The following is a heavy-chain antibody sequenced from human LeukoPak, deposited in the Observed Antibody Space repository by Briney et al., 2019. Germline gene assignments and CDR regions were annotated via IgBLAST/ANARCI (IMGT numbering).Heavy chain of an antibody. V-gene: IGHV3-30*18. CDR3: AKLWSTSRGAFDI. J-gene: IGHJ3*02. CDR1: GFTFSGDG. CDR2: ISYDGSKK. Sequence: GGSLRLSCAASGFTFSGDGMHWVRQAPGKGLEWVTVISYDGSKKHYADSVKGRLTISRDNSKNTLYLQMNSLRAEDTAVYYCAKLWSTSRGAFDIWGQGTMVTVSS. D-gene: IGHD1-1*01.